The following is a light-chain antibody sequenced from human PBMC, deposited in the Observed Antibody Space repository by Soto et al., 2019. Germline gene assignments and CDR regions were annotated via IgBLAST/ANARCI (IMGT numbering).Light chain of an antibody. Sequence: DIHMTQSPSTLSASVGDRVTITCRASQSISIWLAWYQQKPGKAPNLLIYKTSSLESGVPSSFSGSGSGTDFTLTISSLQPDDCATYYCQHYNDYSWTFGQGTKVEIK. CDR1: QSISIW. J-gene: IGKJ1*01. CDR2: KTS. CDR3: QHYNDYSWT. V-gene: IGKV1-5*03.